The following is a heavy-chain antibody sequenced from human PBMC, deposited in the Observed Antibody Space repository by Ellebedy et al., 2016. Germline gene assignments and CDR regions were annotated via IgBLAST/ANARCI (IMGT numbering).Heavy chain of an antibody. CDR1: GFTLSSYV. J-gene: IGHJ4*02. D-gene: IGHD5-18*01. CDR3: ARVPRTYRGVLDY. Sequence: GESLKISXAASGFTLSSYVMSWVRQAPGKGLEWVSASSGSGGDTYYADSVKGRFTISRDNAKNSLYLQMNSLRAEDTAVYYCARVPRTYRGVLDYWGQGTLVTVSS. V-gene: IGHV3-23*01. CDR2: SSGSGGDT.